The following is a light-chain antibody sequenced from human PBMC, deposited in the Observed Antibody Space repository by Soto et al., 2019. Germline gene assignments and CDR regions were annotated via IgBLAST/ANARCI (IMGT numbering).Light chain of an antibody. V-gene: IGLV1-44*01. CDR2: SNN. J-gene: IGLJ1*01. CDR3: AAWDDSLSAYV. CDR1: SSNVGSNS. Sequence: QSVLTQPPSASGAPGQRVIVSCSGGSSNVGSNSVNWYQHLPGSAPKLLIFSNNQRPSGVPDRLSGSKSGTSASLAIGGLQSDDEADYYCAAWDDSLSAYVFGSGTKLT.